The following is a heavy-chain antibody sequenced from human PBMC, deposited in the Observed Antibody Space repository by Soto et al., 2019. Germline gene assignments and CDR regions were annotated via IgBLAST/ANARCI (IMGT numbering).Heavy chain of an antibody. CDR2: IEPSDSYT. Sequence: ESLEISCDFSGYSFTSYWIRFLRHIPGRGLEWMGRIEPSDSYTNYSPSFQGHVTISADKSTSTAYLQWSSLKASDTAMYYCARRGSAYDEDYYYYGMAVWGQGTTVTVPS. CDR3: ARRGSAYDEDYYYYGMAV. D-gene: IGHD5-12*01. V-gene: IGHV5-10-1*01. J-gene: IGHJ6*02. CDR1: GYSFTSYW.